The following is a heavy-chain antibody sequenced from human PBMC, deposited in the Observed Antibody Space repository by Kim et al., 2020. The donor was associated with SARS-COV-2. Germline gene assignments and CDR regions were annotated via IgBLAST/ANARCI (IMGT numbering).Heavy chain of an antibody. D-gene: IGHD6-13*01. J-gene: IGHJ5*02. Sequence: SRVTRSVDTSKNQFSLKLSSVTAADTAVYYCARAEQRLVGGLKYNWFDPWGQGTLVTVSS. CDR3: ARAEQRLVGGLKYNWFDP. V-gene: IGHV4-59*01.